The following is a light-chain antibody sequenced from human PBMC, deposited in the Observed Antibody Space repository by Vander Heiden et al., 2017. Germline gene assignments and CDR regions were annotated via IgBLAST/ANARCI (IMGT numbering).Light chain of an antibody. Sequence: SYELTQPPSVSVSPGQTARITCSGDALPTQYAYWYQQKPGKAPVLVIYKDTERPSGIPERFSGSSSGKTVTLTISGVQSEDEADYYCQSADSSGARGVFGGGTKLTVL. CDR1: ALPTQY. V-gene: IGLV3-25*03. J-gene: IGLJ3*02. CDR2: KDT. CDR3: QSADSSGARGV.